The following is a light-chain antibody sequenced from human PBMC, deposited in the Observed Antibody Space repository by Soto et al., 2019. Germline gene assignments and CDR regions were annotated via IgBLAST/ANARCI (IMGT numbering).Light chain of an antibody. V-gene: IGLV2-23*02. CDR1: SSDVGSHNF. Sequence: QSVLTQPASVSGSPGQSITISCTGTSSDVGSHNFVSWYQQRPGKAPKLMIFEVSKRPSGVSSRFSASKSGNTASLTISGVQAEDEADYYCCSFVHKNNLIFGGGTKLTVL. J-gene: IGLJ2*01. CDR3: CSFVHKNNLI. CDR2: EVS.